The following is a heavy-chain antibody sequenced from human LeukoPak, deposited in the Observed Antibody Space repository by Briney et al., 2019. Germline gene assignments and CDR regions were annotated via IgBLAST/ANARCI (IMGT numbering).Heavy chain of an antibody. CDR2: IGDSGYYI. J-gene: IGHJ4*02. CDR1: GFTFSSHS. Sequence: GGSLRLSCTASGFTFSSHSMNWVRQAPGKGLERVSSIGDSGYYIFYADSVKGRFTTSRDDAKNSLFLQMDSLTVDDTAVYYCARGGLFTVGSVIATPFDYWGQGILVTVSS. V-gene: IGHV3-21*01. D-gene: IGHD3-16*02. CDR3: ARGGLFTVGSVIATPFDY.